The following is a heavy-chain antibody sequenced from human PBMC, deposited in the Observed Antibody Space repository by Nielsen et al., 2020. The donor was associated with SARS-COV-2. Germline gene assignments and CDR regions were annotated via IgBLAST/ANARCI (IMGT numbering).Heavy chain of an antibody. CDR1: GGSISGYY. CDR2: IHYSGTP. V-gene: IGHV4-59*04. D-gene: IGHD3-22*01. Sequence: LETLSLTCTVSGGSISGYYWSWIRQPPGKGLEWIGYIHYSGTPYYNPSLQSRVTISVDTSKNQFSLKLNSVTAADTAFYYCARRSSGGYARRFFDYWGQGALVTVSS. CDR3: ARRSSGGYARRFFDY. J-gene: IGHJ4*02.